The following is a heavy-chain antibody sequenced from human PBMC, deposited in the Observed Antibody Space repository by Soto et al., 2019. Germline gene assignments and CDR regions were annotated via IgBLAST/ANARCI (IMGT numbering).Heavy chain of an antibody. V-gene: IGHV3-64D*08. Sequence: PGGSLRLSCSASGVTFSSYAMHWVRQAPGKGLEYVSAISSNGGSTYYADSVKGRFTISRDNSKNTLYLQMSSLRAEDTAVYYCVKPTPNDYGDYPFDYWGQGTLVTVSS. CDR2: ISSNGGST. D-gene: IGHD4-17*01. CDR3: VKPTPNDYGDYPFDY. CDR1: GVTFSSYA. J-gene: IGHJ4*02.